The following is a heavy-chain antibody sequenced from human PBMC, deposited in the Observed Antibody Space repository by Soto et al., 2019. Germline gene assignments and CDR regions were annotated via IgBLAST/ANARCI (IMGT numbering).Heavy chain of an antibody. J-gene: IGHJ4*02. D-gene: IGHD6-13*01. Sequence: GGSLRLSCEASGFTFSGFDMHWVRQPTGKGLEWVSSIGTAGDTYYAVSVKGRFTISRDNAKNSLSLQMNSLRAGDMAVYFCAKSQEIGTHFFDSWGQGXQVTIYS. CDR1: GFTFSGFD. CDR2: IGTAGDT. V-gene: IGHV3-13*01. CDR3: AKSQEIGTHFFDS.